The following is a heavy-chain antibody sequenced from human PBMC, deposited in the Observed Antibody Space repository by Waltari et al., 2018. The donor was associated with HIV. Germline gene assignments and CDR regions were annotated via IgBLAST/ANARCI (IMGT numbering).Heavy chain of an antibody. V-gene: IGHV4-38-2*01. D-gene: IGHD6-19*01. Sequence: QVQLQESGPGLVKSSETLSLTCAVSGYSISSGYYWGWIRQPPGKGLEWMGMIYHSGRTYYNPALKGRGTTSADTSNNQFSRKVSSVTAADTAVYYCARGQGLGTFDCWGQGTLVTVSS. CDR3: ARGQGLGTFDC. J-gene: IGHJ4*02. CDR1: GYSISSGYY. CDR2: IYHSGRT.